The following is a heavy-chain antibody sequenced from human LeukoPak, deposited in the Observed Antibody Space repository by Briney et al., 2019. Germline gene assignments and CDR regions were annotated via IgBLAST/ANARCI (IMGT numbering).Heavy chain of an antibody. Sequence: ASVTVSCKASGYTFADYYMHWVRQAPGQGLEYMGWINPNSGGTDYAQKFQGRVTMTRDTSTSTAYMELRSLRSDDTAVYYCAIYMIGSGSGFDYWGQGTLVTVSS. CDR3: AIYMIGSGSGFDY. J-gene: IGHJ4*02. CDR2: INPNSGGT. CDR1: GYTFADYY. V-gene: IGHV1-2*02. D-gene: IGHD3-22*01.